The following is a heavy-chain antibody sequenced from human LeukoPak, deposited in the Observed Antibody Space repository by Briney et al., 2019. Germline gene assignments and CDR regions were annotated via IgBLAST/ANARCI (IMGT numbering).Heavy chain of an antibody. J-gene: IGHJ6*03. V-gene: IGHV4-61*02. CDR2: IYGSGST. CDR1: SGSISSGGYH. Sequence: SQTLSLTCTVSSGSISSGGYHWSWIRQPAGKGLEWIGRIYGSGSTDYNPSFKSRVTISVDTSKNQFSLKLTSVTAADTAVYYCARAHSRDGYNYYYYYYMDVWGKGTTVTVSS. CDR3: ARAHSRDGYNYYYYYYMDV. D-gene: IGHD5-24*01.